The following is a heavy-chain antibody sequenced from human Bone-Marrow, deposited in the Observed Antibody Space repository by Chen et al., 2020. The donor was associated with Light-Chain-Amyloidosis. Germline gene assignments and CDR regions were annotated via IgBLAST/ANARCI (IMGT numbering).Heavy chain of an antibody. CDR1: GFTFSSYG. V-gene: IGHV3-30*18. J-gene: IGHJ4*02. Sequence: QVQLVESGGGVVQPGRSLRLSCVASGFTFSSYGIFWVRQAPGKGLEWVAIISYDANRDFYADSVKGRFTVSRDNSKNPLYLQMNSLRIEDTAVYYCAKARLYSGSYWGIVDYWGQGTLVTVSS. D-gene: IGHD1-26*01. CDR2: ISYDANRD. CDR3: AKARLYSGSYWGIVDY.